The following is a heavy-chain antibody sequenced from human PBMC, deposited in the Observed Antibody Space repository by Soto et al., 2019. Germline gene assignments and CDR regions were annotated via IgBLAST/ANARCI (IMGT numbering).Heavy chain of an antibody. J-gene: IGHJ4*02. Sequence: ASVKVSCKASGYTFPSYGISWVRQAPGQGLEWMGWISGYNGNTNYAQMLQGRVTMTTDTSTSTGYMELRSLRSDDTAVYYCARDDRSGGSCYRPLDYWGQGTLVTVSS. CDR3: ARDDRSGGSCYRPLDY. CDR1: GYTFPSYG. D-gene: IGHD2-15*01. V-gene: IGHV1-18*01. CDR2: ISGYNGNT.